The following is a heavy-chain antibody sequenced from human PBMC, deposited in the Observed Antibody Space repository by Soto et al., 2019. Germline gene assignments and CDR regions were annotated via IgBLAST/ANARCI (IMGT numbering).Heavy chain of an antibody. V-gene: IGHV3-30-3*01. Sequence: QVQLVESGGGVVQPGRSLRLSCAASGFTFSSYAMHWVRQAPGKGLEWVAVISYDGSNKYYADSVKGRFTISRDNSKNTLYLQMNSLRAEDTAVYYCARDSSGFDYWGHGNLVTVSS. CDR1: GFTFSSYA. CDR2: ISYDGSNK. CDR3: ARDSSGFDY. J-gene: IGHJ4*01. D-gene: IGHD6-19*01.